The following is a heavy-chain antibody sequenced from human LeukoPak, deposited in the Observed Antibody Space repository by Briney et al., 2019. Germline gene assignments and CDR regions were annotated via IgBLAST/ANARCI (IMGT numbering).Heavy chain of an antibody. CDR2: IWYDGSNK. Sequence: PGGSLRLSCAASGFTFSSCGMHWVRQAPGKGLEWVAVIWYDGSNKYYADSVKGRFTISRDNSKNTLYLQMNSLRAEDTAVYYCARDMARGYCSGGSCYSQDYYYGMDVWGQGTTVTVSS. CDR3: ARDMARGYCSGGSCYSQDYYYGMDV. J-gene: IGHJ6*02. D-gene: IGHD2-15*01. V-gene: IGHV3-33*01. CDR1: GFTFSSCG.